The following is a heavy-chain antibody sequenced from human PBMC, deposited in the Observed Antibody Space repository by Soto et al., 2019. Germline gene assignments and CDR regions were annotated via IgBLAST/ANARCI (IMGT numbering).Heavy chain of an antibody. CDR1: GFSLSSIAVRGD. CDR2: LYWDDDK. V-gene: IGHV2-5*02. CDR3: LHWYTCTYGTIFFDY. D-gene: IGHD3-9*01. Sequence: SWPTLANPTQALALTCTFSGFSLSSIAVRGDVGCIRHPPGKALEWLALLYWDDDKRYNPSLKSRLTVTKDTSQSQVVLTMTNMDAVDTARYDCLHWYTCTYGTIFFDYPGQRPLVHVSS. J-gene: IGHJ4*02.